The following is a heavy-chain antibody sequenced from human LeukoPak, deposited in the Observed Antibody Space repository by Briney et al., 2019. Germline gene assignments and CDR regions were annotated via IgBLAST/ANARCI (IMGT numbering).Heavy chain of an antibody. J-gene: IGHJ4*02. CDR3: VKAKSGSYDY. Sequence: GGPLRLSCTAPGFTFRSYSMHWVRQAPGKGLEYVSAISSNGGSTFYADHVKGRFNNSRDNAKNTLYRQMSGLRAEDTAVYCRVKAKSGSYDYWGQGTLVTVSS. V-gene: IGHV3-64D*06. CDR1: GFTFRSYS. D-gene: IGHD1-26*01. CDR2: ISSNGGST.